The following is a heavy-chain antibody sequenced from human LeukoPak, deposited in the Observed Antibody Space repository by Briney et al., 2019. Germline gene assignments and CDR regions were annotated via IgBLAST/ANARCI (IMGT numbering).Heavy chain of an antibody. CDR2: ISGSGGST. Sequence: PGGSLRLSCAASGFTFSSYAMSWVRHAPGTGLEWASAISGSGGSTYYADSVKGRFTISRDNSKNTLYLQMNSLRAEDTAVYYCAKLSSSWYYFWDYWGQGTLVTVAS. CDR3: AKLSSSWYYFWDY. CDR1: GFTFSSYA. D-gene: IGHD6-13*01. V-gene: IGHV3-23*01. J-gene: IGHJ4*02.